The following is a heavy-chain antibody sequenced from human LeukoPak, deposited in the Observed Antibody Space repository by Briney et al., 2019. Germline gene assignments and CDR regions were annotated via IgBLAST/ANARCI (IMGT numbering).Heavy chain of an antibody. CDR1: GFTFSSYA. CDR3: ARGTYDFWSGPGRY. J-gene: IGHJ4*02. CDR2: ISYDGSNK. D-gene: IGHD3-3*01. Sequence: GGSLRLSCAASGFTFSSYAMHWVRQAPGKGLEWVAVISYDGSNKYYADSVKGRFTISRDNSKNTLYLQMDSLRAEDTAVYYCARGTYDFWSGPGRYWGQGTLVTVSS. V-gene: IGHV3-30-3*01.